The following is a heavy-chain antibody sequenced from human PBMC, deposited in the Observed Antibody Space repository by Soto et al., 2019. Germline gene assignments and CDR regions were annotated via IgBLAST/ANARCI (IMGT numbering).Heavy chain of an antibody. CDR3: ASQYSSSWYGDFDY. Sequence: GASVKVSCTASGYTFTSYDINWVRQATGQGLEWMGGIIPNSGTANYAQKFQGRVTITADESTSTAYMELSSLRSEDTAVYYCASQYSSSWYGDFDYWGQGTLVTVSS. J-gene: IGHJ4*02. V-gene: IGHV1-69*13. CDR1: GYTFTSYD. D-gene: IGHD6-13*01. CDR2: IIPNSGTA.